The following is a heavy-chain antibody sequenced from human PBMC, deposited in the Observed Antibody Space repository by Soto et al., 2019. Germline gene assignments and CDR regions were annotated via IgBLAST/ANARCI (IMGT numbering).Heavy chain of an antibody. CDR3: AKEVPTNPLDS. CDR2: ILYDGSNK. Sequence: PGGSLRLSYVGSGFTFSSYGMHWVRQAPGKGLEWVAIILYDGSNKTYADSVKGRFTISRDNSKSTLYLQMNSLRTEDTAVYYCAKEVPTNPLDSWGHGTLVTVSS. CDR1: GFTFSSYG. V-gene: IGHV3-30*18. J-gene: IGHJ5*01. D-gene: IGHD2-2*01.